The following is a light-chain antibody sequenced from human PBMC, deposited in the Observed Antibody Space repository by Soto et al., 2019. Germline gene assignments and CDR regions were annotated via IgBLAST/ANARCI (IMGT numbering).Light chain of an antibody. Sequence: EVVMTQSPATPSVSPGERVILSCRASQSVSSNLVGYQQKPGQAPRVLIYGASTRATGIPARFSGSGSGTEFTLTISSLQSEDFAVYYCQNYDNWPPTWTFGQGTKVEIK. CDR1: QSVSSN. V-gene: IGKV3-15*01. CDR3: QNYDNWPPTWT. CDR2: GAS. J-gene: IGKJ1*01.